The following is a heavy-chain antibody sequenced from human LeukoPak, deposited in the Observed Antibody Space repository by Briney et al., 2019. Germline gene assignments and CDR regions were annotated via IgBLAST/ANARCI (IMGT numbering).Heavy chain of an antibody. CDR1: GGSISSYY. D-gene: IGHD7-27*01. CDR2: IYYSGST. J-gene: IGHJ6*02. Sequence: PSETLSLTCTVSGGSISSYYWSWIRQPPGKGLEWIGYIYYSGSTNYNPSLKSRVTISVDTSKNQFSLKLSSVTAADTAVYYSARAGDQYYGMDVWGQGTTVTVSS. CDR3: ARAGDQYYGMDV. V-gene: IGHV4-59*01.